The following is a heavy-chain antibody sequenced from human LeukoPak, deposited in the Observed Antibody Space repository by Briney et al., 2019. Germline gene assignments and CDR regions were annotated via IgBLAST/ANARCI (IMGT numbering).Heavy chain of an antibody. CDR2: INHSGST. CDR3: ARVVPHYYGSDY. D-gene: IGHD3-10*01. J-gene: IGHJ4*02. V-gene: IGHV4-34*01. CDR1: GGSFSGHY. Sequence: SETLSLTCAVYGGSFSGHYWSWIRQPPGKGLEWIGEINHSGSTNYNPSLKSRVTISVDTSKNQFSLKLSSVTAADTAVYYCARVVPHYYGSDYWGQGTLVTVSS.